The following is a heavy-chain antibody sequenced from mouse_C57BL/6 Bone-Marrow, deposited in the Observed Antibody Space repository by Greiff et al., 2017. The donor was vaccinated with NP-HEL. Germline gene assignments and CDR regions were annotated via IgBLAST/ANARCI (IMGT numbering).Heavy chain of an antibody. CDR1: GFTFSSYA. D-gene: IGHD1-1*01. Sequence: EVQRVESGGGLVKPGGSLKLSCAASGFTFSSYAMSWVRQTPEKRLEWVATISDGGSYTYYPDNVKGRFTISRDNAKNNLYLQMSHLKSEDTAMYYCARDTYYYGSSYEDFDYWGQGTTLTVSS. CDR3: ARDTYYYGSSYEDFDY. V-gene: IGHV5-4*01. CDR2: ISDGGSYT. J-gene: IGHJ2*01.